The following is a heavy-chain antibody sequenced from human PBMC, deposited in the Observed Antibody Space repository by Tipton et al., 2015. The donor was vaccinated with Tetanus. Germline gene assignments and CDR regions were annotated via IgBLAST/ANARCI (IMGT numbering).Heavy chain of an antibody. V-gene: IGHV3-7*03. Sequence: VQLVQSGGAWVQPGGSLRLSCAASGFDFRSDWMTWVRQAPGKGLEWVANIKQDGNEKYHVDSVKGRFTISRDNGKNTLYLQVSSLGAEDTAVYYCAKDNSAYYYGSETYYNRGFFFDYWGQGTLVTVSS. CDR2: IKQDGNEK. CDR1: GFDFRSDW. D-gene: IGHD3-10*01. CDR3: AKDNSAYYYGSETYYNRGFFFDY. J-gene: IGHJ4*02.